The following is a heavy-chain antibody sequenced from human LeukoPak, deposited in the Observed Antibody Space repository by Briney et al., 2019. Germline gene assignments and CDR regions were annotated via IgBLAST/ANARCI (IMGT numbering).Heavy chain of an antibody. D-gene: IGHD3-3*01. Sequence: GGPLRLSCAASGFTFSNSAMSWVRQAPGKGLEWVSAIDSTSTYIFYIDSVKGRFTIFRDNSKNTLYLQMTSLRAEDTAVYYCANSSWSHFDPWGQGTLVTVSS. CDR2: IDSTSTYI. J-gene: IGHJ5*02. CDR3: ANSSWSHFDP. CDR1: GFTFSNSA. V-gene: IGHV3-23*05.